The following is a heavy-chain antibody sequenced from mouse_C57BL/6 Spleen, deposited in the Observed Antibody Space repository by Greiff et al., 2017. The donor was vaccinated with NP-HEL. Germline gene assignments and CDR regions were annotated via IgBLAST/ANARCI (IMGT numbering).Heavy chain of an antibody. Sequence: VQLQQSGPELVKPGASVKISCKASGYTFTDYYMNWVKQSHGKSLEWIGDINPNNGGTSYIQKFKGKATLTVDKSSSTAYMELLSMTSEDSAVYYCTRGGDVDLLSWYFAVWGTGTTVTVSS. CDR2: INPNNGGT. CDR1: GYTFTDYY. D-gene: IGHD3-3*01. CDR3: TRGGDVDLLSWYFAV. V-gene: IGHV1-26*01. J-gene: IGHJ1*03.